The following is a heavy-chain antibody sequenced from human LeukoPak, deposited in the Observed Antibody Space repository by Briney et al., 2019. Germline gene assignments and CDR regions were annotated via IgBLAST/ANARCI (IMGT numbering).Heavy chain of an antibody. CDR2: ISGSGGST. CDR3: ARDDPRDYDILTGYCPPGY. V-gene: IGHV3-23*01. J-gene: IGHJ4*02. Sequence: QSGGSLRLSCAASGFTFSSYAMSWVRQAPGKGLEWVSAISGSGGSTYYADSVKGRFTISRDNSKNTLYLQMNSLRAEDTAVYYCARDDPRDYDILTGYCPPGYWGQGTLVTVSS. D-gene: IGHD3-9*01. CDR1: GFTFSSYA.